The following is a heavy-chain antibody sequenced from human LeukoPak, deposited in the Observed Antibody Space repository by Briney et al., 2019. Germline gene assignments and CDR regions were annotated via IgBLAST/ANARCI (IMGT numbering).Heavy chain of an antibody. CDR1: GYTFTSYG. D-gene: IGHD3-22*01. CDR2: ISAYNGNT. CDR3: ARGPHYYDSSGYGNNNWFDP. Sequence: ASVKVSCQASGYTFTSYGISWVRQAPGQRLEWMGWISAYNGNTNYAQKLQGRVTMTTGSSTSTAYMELSSLRSEDTAVYYCARGPHYYDSSGYGNNNWFDPWGQGTLVTVSS. V-gene: IGHV1-18*01. J-gene: IGHJ5*02.